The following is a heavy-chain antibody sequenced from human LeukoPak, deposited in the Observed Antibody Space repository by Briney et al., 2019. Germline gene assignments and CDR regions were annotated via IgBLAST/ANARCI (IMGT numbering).Heavy chain of an antibody. D-gene: IGHD3-9*01. CDR2: MNPISGNT. CDR1: GYTFTSYD. Sequence: ASVKVCCKASGYTFTSYDINWVRQATGQGRGGMGWMNPISGNTGSAQKFQGRVTMTRNTSISTAYMELSSLRSEDTAVYYCASRSPHTNYDILTGSFPPDAFDIWGQGTMVTVSS. V-gene: IGHV1-8*01. CDR3: ASRSPHTNYDILTGSFPPDAFDI. J-gene: IGHJ3*02.